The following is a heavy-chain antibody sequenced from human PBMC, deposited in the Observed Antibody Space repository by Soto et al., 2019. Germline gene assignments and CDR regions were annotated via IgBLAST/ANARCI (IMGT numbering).Heavy chain of an antibody. CDR1: GVSISNSSYY. J-gene: IGHJ4*02. CDR3: ARQGSN. V-gene: IGHV4-39*01. CDR2: IYYSGIT. Sequence: PSETLSLTCTVSGVSISNSSYYWVWIRRPPGKGLEWSGTIYYSGITYYNPSRKSRVTISVDTSKNQFSLKLSFVTAADKAVYYCARQGSNWGQGALVTVSS.